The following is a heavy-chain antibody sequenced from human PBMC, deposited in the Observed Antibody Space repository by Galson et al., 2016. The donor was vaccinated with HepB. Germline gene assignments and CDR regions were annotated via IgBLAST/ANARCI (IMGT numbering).Heavy chain of an antibody. CDR3: ARDFMGESADADY. CDR1: GFTVGNNY. CDR2: IYTGGST. V-gene: IGHV3-53*05. D-gene: IGHD3-16*01. J-gene: IGHJ4*02. Sequence: SLRLSCAVSGFTVGNNYMSWVRQAPGKGLEWVSVIYTGGSTNYADSVKGRFTISRDNSKKMVYLQMGSLRDEDTATYYCARDFMGESADADYWGQGTLVTVSS.